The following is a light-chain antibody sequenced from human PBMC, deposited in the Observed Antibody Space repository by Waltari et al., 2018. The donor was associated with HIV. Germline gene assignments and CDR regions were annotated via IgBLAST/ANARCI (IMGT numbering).Light chain of an antibody. CDR3: SSYTTTSTVV. Sequence: QSALTQPASVSGSPGHAITISFLVTNSSVGAYNYVSWYQQHPGKDPKRLIYEVTNRPSGISNRFSGSKSGNTASLTISGLQAEDEADYYCSSYTTTSTVVFGGGTKLTVL. CDR1: NSSVGAYNY. CDR2: EVT. V-gene: IGLV2-14*01. J-gene: IGLJ2*01.